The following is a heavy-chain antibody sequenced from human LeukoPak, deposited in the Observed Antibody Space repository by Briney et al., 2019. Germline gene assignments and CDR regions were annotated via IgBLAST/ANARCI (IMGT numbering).Heavy chain of an antibody. Sequence: PGGSLTLSCEGSGFSVSTNYMNWVRQAPGKGLEWVSILYSGSSTYYTDSVKGRFTVSRDDSKNTLYLHMNSLGVEDTAVYYCARVGDHYHWYLDVWGRGTPVTVSS. V-gene: IGHV3-53*01. CDR1: GFSVSTNY. CDR3: ARVGDHYHWYLDV. CDR2: LYSGSST. J-gene: IGHJ2*01. D-gene: IGHD3-10*01.